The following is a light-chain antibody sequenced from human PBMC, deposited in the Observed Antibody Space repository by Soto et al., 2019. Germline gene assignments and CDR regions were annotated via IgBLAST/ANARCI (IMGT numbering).Light chain of an antibody. J-gene: IGLJ2*01. V-gene: IGLV2-14*03. CDR3: SSYTSIIAVV. Sequence: QSALTQPASVSGSPGQSITISCTGTSNDIGPYNYVSWYQQHPGKAPKLLIYDVTNRASGVSDRFSGSKSGRTASLTISGLQAEDEADYHCSSYTSIIAVVFGGGTKLTVL. CDR2: DVT. CDR1: SNDIGPYNY.